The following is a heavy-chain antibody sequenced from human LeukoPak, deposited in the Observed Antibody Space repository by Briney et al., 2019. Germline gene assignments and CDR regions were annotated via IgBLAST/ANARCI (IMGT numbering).Heavy chain of an antibody. CDR1: GFTFSSYG. CDR3: AKDGGLLTTRYYFDY. J-gene: IGHJ4*02. D-gene: IGHD4-11*01. V-gene: IGHV3-30*18. CDR2: ISYDGSNK. Sequence: GRSLRLSCAASGFTFSSYGMHWVRQAPGKGLEWVAVISYDGSNKYYADSAKGRFTISRDNSKNTLYLQMNSLRAEDTAVYYCAKDGGLLTTRYYFDYWGQGTLVTVSS.